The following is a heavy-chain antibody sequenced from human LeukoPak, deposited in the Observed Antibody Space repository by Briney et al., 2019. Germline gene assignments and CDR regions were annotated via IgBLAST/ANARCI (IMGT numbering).Heavy chain of an antibody. CDR1: GFTFSSST. CDR3: TRVGYIDEGIDY. D-gene: IGHD5-24*01. Sequence: GGSLRLSCAASGFTFSSSTMSWVRQAPGKGLEWVSSISGSGDSTWYADSVKGRFTISRDNAKNSLYLQMNSLRAEDTAIYYCTRVGYIDEGIDYWGQGTLVTVSS. V-gene: IGHV3-23*01. J-gene: IGHJ4*02. CDR2: ISGSGDST.